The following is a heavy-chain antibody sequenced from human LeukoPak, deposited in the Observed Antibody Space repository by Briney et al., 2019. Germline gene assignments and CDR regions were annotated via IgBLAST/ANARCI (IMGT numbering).Heavy chain of an antibody. J-gene: IGHJ6*02. CDR3: ARVFPIAARPLYYYGMDV. V-gene: IGHV3-11*04. Sequence: GGSLRLSCEASGFTFSDFYMTWVRQAPGKGLEWVSYISNRGSTIHYADSVRGRFTISRDNAKNSLYLQMNSLRAEDTAVYYCARVFPIAARPLYYYGMDVWGQGTTVTVSS. D-gene: IGHD6-6*01. CDR1: GFTFSDFY. CDR2: ISNRGSTI.